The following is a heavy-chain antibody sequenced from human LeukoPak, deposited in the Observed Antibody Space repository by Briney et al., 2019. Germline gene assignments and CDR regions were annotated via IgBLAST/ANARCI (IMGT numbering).Heavy chain of an antibody. J-gene: IGHJ4*02. V-gene: IGHV3-23*01. Sequence: GSLILSCVASGFTFSSYAMSWVRQTPGKGLEWVSTIVGSGGRTYYADSVKGRFTISRDNSKNTLYVQMNSLRVDDTAVYFCAAGWEVSFDYWGQGTLVTVSS. D-gene: IGHD1-26*01. CDR2: IVGSGGRT. CDR1: GFTFSSYA. CDR3: AAGWEVSFDY.